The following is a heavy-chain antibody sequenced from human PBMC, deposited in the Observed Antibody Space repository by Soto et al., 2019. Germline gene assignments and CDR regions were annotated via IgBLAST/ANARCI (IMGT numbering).Heavy chain of an antibody. J-gene: IGHJ4*02. Sequence: SETLSLTCTVSGGSISSYYWSWIRQPPGKGLEWIGYIYYSGSTNYNPSLKSRVTISVDTSKNQFSLKLSSVTAADTAVYYCARGYCSSTSCYAGFLSHFDYWGQGTLVTVSS. V-gene: IGHV4-59*01. CDR3: ARGYCSSTSCYAGFLSHFDY. D-gene: IGHD2-2*01. CDR1: GGSISSYY. CDR2: IYYSGST.